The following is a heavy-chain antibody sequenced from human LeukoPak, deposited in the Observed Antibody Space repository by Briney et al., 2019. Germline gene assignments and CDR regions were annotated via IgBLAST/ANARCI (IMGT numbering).Heavy chain of an antibody. Sequence: SETLSLTCALYGRSYNGYYWRWIRHPPGKGLECIGEINHSGSTNYNPSLKSRVTISVDTSKNQFSLKLGSVTAADTAVYYCARGVSPDYWGQGTLVTVSS. V-gene: IGHV4-34*01. J-gene: IGHJ4*02. CDR3: ARGVSPDY. CDR1: GRSYNGYY. CDR2: INHSGST.